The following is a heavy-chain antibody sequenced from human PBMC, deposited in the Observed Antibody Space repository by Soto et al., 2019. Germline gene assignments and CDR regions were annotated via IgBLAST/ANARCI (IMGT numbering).Heavy chain of an antibody. Sequence: GGSLRLSCAASVFTFSNAWMSWVRQAPGKGLEWVGRIKSKTDGGTTDYAAPVKGRFTISRDDSKNTLYLQMNSLKTEDTAVYYCVPTYYYGSGSYQYGMDVWGQGTTVTVSS. CDR1: VFTFSNAW. D-gene: IGHD3-10*01. V-gene: IGHV3-15*01. J-gene: IGHJ6*02. CDR3: VPTYYYGSGSYQYGMDV. CDR2: IKSKTDGGTT.